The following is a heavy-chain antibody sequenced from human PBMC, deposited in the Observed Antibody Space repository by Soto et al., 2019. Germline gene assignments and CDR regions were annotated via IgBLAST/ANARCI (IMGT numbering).Heavy chain of an antibody. CDR3: ARTYCTAPSCYNNWLDP. Sequence: GESLKISCKGSGYTFGTFWIAWVRQMPGKGLEWMGMIYPEDSETKYSPSFEGQVTFSADKSVKTAYLQWTSLKASDTAIYYCARTYCTAPSCYNNWLDPWGQGTLVTVSS. CDR2: IYPEDSET. J-gene: IGHJ5*02. D-gene: IGHD3-10*01. CDR1: GYTFGTFW. V-gene: IGHV5-51*01.